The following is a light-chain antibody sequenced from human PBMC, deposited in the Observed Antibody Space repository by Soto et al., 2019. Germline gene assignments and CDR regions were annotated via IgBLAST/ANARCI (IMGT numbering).Light chain of an antibody. V-gene: IGLV2-14*01. Sequence: QPVLTQPASVSGSPGQSITISCTGTSSDVGDYNYVSWYQQHPGKAPKLMISEVSNRPSGVSNRFSGSKSGNTASLTISGLQAEDEADYYCSSYTSSSNLYVFGTGTKLTVL. CDR1: SSDVGDYNY. J-gene: IGLJ1*01. CDR3: SSYTSSSNLYV. CDR2: EVS.